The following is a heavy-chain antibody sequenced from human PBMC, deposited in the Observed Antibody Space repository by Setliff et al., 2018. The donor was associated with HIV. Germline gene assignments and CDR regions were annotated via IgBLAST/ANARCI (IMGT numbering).Heavy chain of an antibody. Sequence: GGSLRLSCTASGFTFGDYGMSWVRQAPGKGLEWVGFIRSKAYGGTTEYAASVKGRFSISREDSKGIAYLEMNSLKVEDTAVYYCARDATRGGDFDFWGQGTLVTVSS. CDR1: GFTFGDYG. D-gene: IGHD1-26*01. V-gene: IGHV3-49*04. CDR2: IRSKAYGGTT. CDR3: ARDATRGGDFDF. J-gene: IGHJ4*02.